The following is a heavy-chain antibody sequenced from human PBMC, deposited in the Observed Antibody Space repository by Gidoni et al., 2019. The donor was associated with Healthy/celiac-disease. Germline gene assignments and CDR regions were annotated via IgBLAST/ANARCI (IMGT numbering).Heavy chain of an antibody. CDR3: ARGLVVPAAIHRGADEVSNWFDP. CDR2: IYTSGST. Sequence: QVQLQESGPGLVKPSETLSLTCTVSGGSISSYYWSWIRQPAGKGLEWIGRIYTSGSTNYNPSLKSRVTMSVDTSKNQFSLKLSSVTAADTAVYYCARGLVVPAAIHRGADEVSNWFDPWGQGTLVTVSS. J-gene: IGHJ5*02. D-gene: IGHD2-2*02. V-gene: IGHV4-4*07. CDR1: GGSISSYY.